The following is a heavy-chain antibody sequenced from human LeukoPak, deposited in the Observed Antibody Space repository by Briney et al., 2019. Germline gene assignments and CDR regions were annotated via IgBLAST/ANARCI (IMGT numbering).Heavy chain of an antibody. Sequence: PGGSLRLSCAASGFTFSSYAMHWVRQAPGKGLEWVSSISSSSSYIYYADSVKGRFTISRDNAKNSLYLQMNSLRAEDTAVYYCARGSGSYPTDYWGQGTLVTVSS. D-gene: IGHD1-26*01. J-gene: IGHJ4*02. CDR3: ARGSGSYPTDY. CDR1: GFTFSSYA. V-gene: IGHV3-21*01. CDR2: ISSSSSYI.